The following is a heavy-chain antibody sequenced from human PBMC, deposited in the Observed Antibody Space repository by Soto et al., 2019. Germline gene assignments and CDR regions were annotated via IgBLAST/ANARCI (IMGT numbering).Heavy chain of an antibody. CDR2: INVNRGGT. CDR3: ARGDKLSLYPQLDY. CDR1: GYTFTGNY. J-gene: IGHJ4*02. Sequence: QVQLVQSGAEVKKPGASVKVSCKASGYTFTGNYMHWVRQAPGQGFEWMGWINVNRGGTKYAQKFQGWVTMTRDTSITTAYMALSRLRSDDTAVYYCARGDKLSLYPQLDYWGQGTLVTVSS. D-gene: IGHD3-16*02. V-gene: IGHV1-2*04.